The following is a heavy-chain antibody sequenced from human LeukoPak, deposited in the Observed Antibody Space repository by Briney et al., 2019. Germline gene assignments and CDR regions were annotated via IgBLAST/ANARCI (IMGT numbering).Heavy chain of an antibody. Sequence: SVKVSCKASGGTFSSYAISWVRQAPGQGLEWMGGIIPIFGTANYAQKFQGRVTITTDESTSTAYMELSSLRSEDTAVYYCARGTIFGVVIYDYWGQGTLVTVSS. CDR1: GGTFSSYA. CDR3: ARGTIFGVVIYDY. V-gene: IGHV1-69*05. D-gene: IGHD3-3*01. J-gene: IGHJ4*02. CDR2: IIPIFGTA.